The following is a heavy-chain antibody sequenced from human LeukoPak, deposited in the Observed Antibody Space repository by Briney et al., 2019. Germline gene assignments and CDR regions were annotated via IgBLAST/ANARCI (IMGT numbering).Heavy chain of an antibody. CDR3: GRVHGAGSTYGMDV. CDR1: GFTFTSYS. J-gene: IGHJ6*01. D-gene: IGHD3-10*01. Sequence: GRSLRLSCAASGFTFTSYSINWVRHAPSKWMDFVSSMSRSSIYICYAELMKGRLKMSRENAKNSLYLKMDSRRAEDTAVYYCGRVHGAGSTYGMDVWGQGTTVTVSS. CDR2: MSRSSIYI. V-gene: IGHV3-21*01.